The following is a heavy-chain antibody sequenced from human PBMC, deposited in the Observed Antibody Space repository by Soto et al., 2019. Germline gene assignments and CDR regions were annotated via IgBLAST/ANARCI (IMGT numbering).Heavy chain of an antibody. CDR2: IYHNGST. D-gene: IGHD3-10*01. CDR1: GYSISSGYY. CDR3: ARVRRITMGRGVSNGFDP. Sequence: SETLSLTCAVSGYSISSGYYWGWIRQPPGKGLEWIGDIYHNGSTYYNPSLKSRVTILVDTSKNQFSLRLSSVTAADTAVYYCARVRRITMGRGVSNGFDPWGQGTLVTVSS. V-gene: IGHV4-38-2*01. J-gene: IGHJ5*02.